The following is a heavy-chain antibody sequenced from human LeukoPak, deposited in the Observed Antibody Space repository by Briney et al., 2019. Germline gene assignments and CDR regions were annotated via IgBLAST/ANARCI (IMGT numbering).Heavy chain of an antibody. V-gene: IGHV4-59*01. CDR3: AREGARWEPSFSAFDI. D-gene: IGHD1-26*01. Sequence: SETLSLTCTVSGGSISSSYWSWIRQPPGKGLGWIGYISYSGSTNYNPSLKSRVTISVDTSKNQFSLKLSSVTAADTAVYYCAREGARWEPSFSAFDIWGQGTMVTVSS. J-gene: IGHJ3*02. CDR2: ISYSGST. CDR1: GGSISSSY.